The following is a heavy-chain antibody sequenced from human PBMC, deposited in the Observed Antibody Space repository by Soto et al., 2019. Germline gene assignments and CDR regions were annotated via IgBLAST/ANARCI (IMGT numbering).Heavy chain of an antibody. J-gene: IGHJ5*02. D-gene: IGHD3-22*01. Sequence: GESLKISCQGSGYSFTSYWIGWVRQMPGKGLEWMGIIYPGDSDTRYSPSFQGQVTISADKSISTAYLQWSSLKASDTAMYYCARSYYYDSSGYFAFDPWGQGTLVTVSS. CDR2: IYPGDSDT. CDR1: GYSFTSYW. CDR3: ARSYYYDSSGYFAFDP. V-gene: IGHV5-51*01.